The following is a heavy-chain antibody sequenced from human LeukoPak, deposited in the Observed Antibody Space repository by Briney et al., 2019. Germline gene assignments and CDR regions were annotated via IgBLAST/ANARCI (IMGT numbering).Heavy chain of an antibody. CDR2: IYSGGST. CDR3: ARDDNLTGPSYYYYYGMDV. CDR1: GFTVSSNY. V-gene: IGHV3-53*01. D-gene: IGHD3-9*01. Sequence: PGGSLRLSCAASGFTVSSNYMSWVRQAPGKGLEWVSVIYSGGSTYYADSVKGRFTISRDNSKNTLYLQMNSLRAEDTAVYYCARDDNLTGPSYYYYYGMDVWGQGTTVTVSS. J-gene: IGHJ6*02.